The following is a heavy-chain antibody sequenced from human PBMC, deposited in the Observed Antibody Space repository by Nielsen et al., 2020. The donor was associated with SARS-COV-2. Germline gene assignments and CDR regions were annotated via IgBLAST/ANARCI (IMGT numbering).Heavy chain of an antibody. Sequence: GESLKISCAASAFTFSTYWMHWVRQAPGKGLVWVSRINSDGSSTSYADSVKGRFTISRDISKNTLFLQMNSLRAEDTALYYCTTRTFYLDYWGQGTLVTVSS. CDR1: AFTFSTYW. CDR3: TTRTFYLDY. D-gene: IGHD1-1*01. J-gene: IGHJ4*02. CDR2: INSDGSST. V-gene: IGHV3-74*01.